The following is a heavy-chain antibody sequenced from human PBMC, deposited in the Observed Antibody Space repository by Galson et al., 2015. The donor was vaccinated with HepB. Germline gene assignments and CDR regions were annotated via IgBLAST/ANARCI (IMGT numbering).Heavy chain of an antibody. CDR3: TSRWELRPNPDY. CDR1: GFIFSDSA. CDR2: IRSKANSYAT. J-gene: IGHJ4*02. D-gene: IGHD1-7*01. V-gene: IGHV3-73*01. Sequence: SLRLSCAASGFIFSDSAIHWVRQASGKGLEWVGHIRSKANSYATAYAASVKGRFTISRDDSKNTAYLQMNSLKIEDTAVYYCTSRWELRPNPDYWGQGTLVTVSS.